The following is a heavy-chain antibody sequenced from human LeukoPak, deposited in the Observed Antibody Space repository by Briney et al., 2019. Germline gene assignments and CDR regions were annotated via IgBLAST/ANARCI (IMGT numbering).Heavy chain of an antibody. CDR1: GYSISSGYY. V-gene: IGHV4-38-2*01. CDR2: IYHSGST. Sequence: PSETLSLTCAVSGYSISSGYYWGWIRQPPGNGLEWIGSIYHSGSTYYNPSLKSRVTISVDTSKNQFSLKLSSVTAAETAVCYCAIRLVDCSRTSCAPDDYWGQGTLVTVSS. CDR3: AIRLVDCSRTSCAPDDY. D-gene: IGHD2-2*01. J-gene: IGHJ4*02.